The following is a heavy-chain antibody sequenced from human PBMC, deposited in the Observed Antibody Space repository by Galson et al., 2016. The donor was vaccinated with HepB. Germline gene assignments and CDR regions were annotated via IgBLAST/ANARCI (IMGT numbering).Heavy chain of an antibody. CDR1: GYTFTNYN. CDR3: ARDGPHYVLRKYYVMDV. J-gene: IGHJ6*04. Sequence: SVKVSCKASGYTFTNYNINWVRQAPGQGLEWMGWVNPNSGDTGYAQKFQGTVTMTRNTSISTAYMELSSLRSEDTAVYFCARDGPHYVLRKYYVMDVWGKGPTGTGSS. D-gene: IGHD2-8*01. V-gene: IGHV1-8*01. CDR2: VNPNSGDT.